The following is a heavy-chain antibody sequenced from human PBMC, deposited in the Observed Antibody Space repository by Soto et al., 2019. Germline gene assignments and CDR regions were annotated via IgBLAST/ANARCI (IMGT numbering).Heavy chain of an antibody. CDR2: ISSSGSTI. J-gene: IGHJ6*02. CDR3: ARDPPATVTTTNYYYYYGMDV. V-gene: IGHV3-11*01. CDR1: GFTFSDYY. Sequence: QVQLVESGGGLVKPGGSLRLSCAASGFTFSDYYMSWIRQAPGKGLEWVSYISSSGSTIYYADSVKGRFTISRDNAKNSLYLQMNSLRAEDTAVYYCARDPPATVTTTNYYYYYGMDVWGQGTTVTVSS. D-gene: IGHD4-4*01.